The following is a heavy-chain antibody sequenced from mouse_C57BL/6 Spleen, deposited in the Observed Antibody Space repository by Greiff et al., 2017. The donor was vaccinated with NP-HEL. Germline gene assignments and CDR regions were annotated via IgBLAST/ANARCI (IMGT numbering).Heavy chain of an antibody. J-gene: IGHJ4*01. CDR1: GFTFSSYA. D-gene: IGHD2-3*01. Sequence: EVMLVESGGGLVKPGGSLKLSCAASGFTFSSYAMSWVRQTPEKRLEWVATISDGGSYTYYPDNVKGRFTISRDNAKNNLYLQMSHLKSEDTARYYCARDHDGYYDAMDYWGQGTSVTVSS. CDR2: ISDGGSYT. CDR3: ARDHDGYYDAMDY. V-gene: IGHV5-4*01.